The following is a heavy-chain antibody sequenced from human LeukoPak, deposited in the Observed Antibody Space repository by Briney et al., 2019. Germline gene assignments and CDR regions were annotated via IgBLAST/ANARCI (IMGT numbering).Heavy chain of an antibody. CDR1: GFTFSSYS. CDR2: ISSSSSYI. J-gene: IGHJ4*02. CDR3: ARDPRVVRGVNGSPYYFDY. V-gene: IGHV3-21*04. Sequence: GGSLRLSCAASGFTFSSYSMNWVRQAPGKGLEWVSSISSSSSYIYYADSVKGRFTISRDNAKNSLYLQMNSLRAEDTAVYYCARDPRVVRGVNGSPYYFDYWGQGTLVTVSS. D-gene: IGHD3-10*01.